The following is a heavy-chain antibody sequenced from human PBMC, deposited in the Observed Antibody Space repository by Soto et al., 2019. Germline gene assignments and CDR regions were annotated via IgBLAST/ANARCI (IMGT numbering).Heavy chain of an antibody. CDR3: AHTLYGSGSYYSGVDAFDI. J-gene: IGHJ3*02. Sequence: ITLKESGPTLVKPTQTLTLTCTFSGFSLSNSGVGVGWIRQSPGKALEWLALIYWDDYKRYSPSLKSRLTNTKDTSKNQVVLTMTNMDPVDTATYYCAHTLYGSGSYYSGVDAFDIWGQGTMVTVSS. CDR2: IYWDDYK. V-gene: IGHV2-5*02. D-gene: IGHD3-10*01. CDR1: GFSLSNSGVG.